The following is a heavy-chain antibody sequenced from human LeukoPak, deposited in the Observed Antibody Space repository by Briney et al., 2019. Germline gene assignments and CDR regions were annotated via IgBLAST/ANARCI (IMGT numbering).Heavy chain of an antibody. CDR3: AREGTGEEFDY. CDR1: GFTFSSYS. CDR2: ISSSGSYR. V-gene: IGHV3-21*01. D-gene: IGHD7-27*01. J-gene: IGHJ4*02. Sequence: GGSLRLSCAASGFTFSSYSMNWVRQAPGKGLEWVSSISSSGSYRYYADSVKGRFTISRDNAKSSLYLQKNSLRAEDTAVYYCAREGTGEEFDYWGQGTLVTVSS.